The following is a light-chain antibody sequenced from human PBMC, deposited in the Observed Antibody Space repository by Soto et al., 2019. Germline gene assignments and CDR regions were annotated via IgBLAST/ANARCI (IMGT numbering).Light chain of an antibody. CDR1: SSDVGGYNS. CDR3: CSYVGSYSYV. V-gene: IGLV2-11*01. J-gene: IGLJ1*01. Sequence: QSALTQPRSVSGSPGQSVTVSCIGTSSDVGGYNSVSWYQEHPGKAPKLMIYDVIKRPSGVPDRFSGSKSGNTASLTISGPLAEDEADYYCCSYVGSYSYVFGTGTKVTVL. CDR2: DVI.